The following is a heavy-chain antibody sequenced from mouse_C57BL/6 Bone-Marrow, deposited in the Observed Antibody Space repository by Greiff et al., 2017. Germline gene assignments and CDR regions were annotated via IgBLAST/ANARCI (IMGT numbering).Heavy chain of an antibody. J-gene: IGHJ3*01. V-gene: IGHV5-12*01. D-gene: IGHD2-3*01. Sequence: EVKLVESGGGLVQPGGSLKLSCAASGFTFSDYYMYWVRQTPEKRLEWVAYISNGGGSTYYPDTVKGRFTLSRDNAKNTLYLQMSRLQSEDTAMYYCARHDGYYDWFAYWGQGTLVTVSA. CDR3: ARHDGYYDWFAY. CDR2: ISNGGGST. CDR1: GFTFSDYY.